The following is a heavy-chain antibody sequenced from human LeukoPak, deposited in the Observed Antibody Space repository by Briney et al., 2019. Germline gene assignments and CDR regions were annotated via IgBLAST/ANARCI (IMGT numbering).Heavy chain of an antibody. J-gene: IGHJ4*02. V-gene: IGHV3-23*01. CDR1: GFTFSSSS. CDR2: ISGSGGST. Sequence: GGSLRLSCAASGFTFSSSSMSWVRQAPGKGLEWVSVISGSGGSTDYADSVKGRFTISRDNSKNTLYLQINNLRAEDTAVYYCAKGSGWYVWGQGTLVTVSS. CDR3: AKGSGWYV. D-gene: IGHD6-19*01.